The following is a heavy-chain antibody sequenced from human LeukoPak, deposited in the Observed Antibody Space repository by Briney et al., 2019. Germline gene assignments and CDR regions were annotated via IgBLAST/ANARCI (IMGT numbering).Heavy chain of an antibody. CDR1: GGSFSGYY. J-gene: IGHJ4*02. CDR2: FNHSGST. V-gene: IGHV4-34*01. CDR3: ARGRENLGGYYVLLDY. D-gene: IGHD3-22*01. Sequence: SETLSLTCAVYGGSFSGYYWSWPRQPPGKGLEWIGEFNHSGSTNYNPSLKSRVTISVDTSKHQFSLKVTSVTAADTAVYYCARGRENLGGYYVLLDYWGQGTLVTVSS.